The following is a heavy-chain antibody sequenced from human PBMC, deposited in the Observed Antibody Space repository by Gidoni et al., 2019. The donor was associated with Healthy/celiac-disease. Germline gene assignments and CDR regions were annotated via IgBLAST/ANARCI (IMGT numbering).Heavy chain of an antibody. CDR2: ISWNSGSI. CDR1: GFTCDDYA. D-gene: IGHD6-6*01. Sequence: EVQRVESGGGLVQPGRSLRLSCAASGFTCDDYAMHWVRQATGKGLAWVSGISWNSGSIGYADSVKGRFTISRDNAKNSLYLQMNSLRAEYTALYYWAKDIALGSSFGMDVWGQGTTVTVSS. CDR3: AKDIALGSSFGMDV. V-gene: IGHV3-9*01. J-gene: IGHJ6*02.